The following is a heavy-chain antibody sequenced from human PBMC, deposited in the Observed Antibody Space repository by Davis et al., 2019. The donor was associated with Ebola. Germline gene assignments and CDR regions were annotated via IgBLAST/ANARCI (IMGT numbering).Heavy chain of an antibody. CDR2: IWYDGSNK. CDR3: ARAAYPRGYSGYDGDWQNYYGMDV. V-gene: IGHV3-33*01. J-gene: IGHJ6*02. Sequence: GESLKISCAASGFTFSSYGMHWVRQAPGKGLEWVAVIWYDGSNKYYADSVKGRFTISRDNSKNTLYLQMNSLRAEDTAVYYCARAAYPRGYSGYDGDWQNYYGMDVWGQGTTVTVSS. CDR1: GFTFSSYG. D-gene: IGHD5-12*01.